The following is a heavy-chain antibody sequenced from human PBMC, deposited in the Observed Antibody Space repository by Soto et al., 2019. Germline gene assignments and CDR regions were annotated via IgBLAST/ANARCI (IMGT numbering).Heavy chain of an antibody. J-gene: IGHJ4*02. D-gene: IGHD2-2*01. CDR2: ISSSGSTI. CDR1: GFTFSDYY. Sequence: GGSLRLSCAASGFTFSDYYMSWIRQAPGKGLEWVSYISSSGSTIYYADSVKGRFTISRDNAKNSLYLQMNSLRAEDTAVYYCATSGGVVVPAAMIDYWGQGTLVTVSS. V-gene: IGHV3-11*01. CDR3: ATSGGVVVPAAMIDY.